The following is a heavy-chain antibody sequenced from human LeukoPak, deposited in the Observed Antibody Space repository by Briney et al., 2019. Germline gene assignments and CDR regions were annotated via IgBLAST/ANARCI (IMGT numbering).Heavy chain of an antibody. V-gene: IGHV3-21*01. CDR2: INSSSSYI. J-gene: IGHJ4*02. D-gene: IGHD5-24*01. Sequence: PGGSLRLSCAASGFTFSSYGLNWVRQAPAKGLDRVSSINSSSSYIYYGDSVYGRFLKSRVTAKKSLYMKMYSLRADDTAAYYWARSSPARDGNNHWGYYFDSWGQGSLVTVSS. CDR1: GFTFSSYG. CDR3: ARSSPARDGNNHWGYYFDS.